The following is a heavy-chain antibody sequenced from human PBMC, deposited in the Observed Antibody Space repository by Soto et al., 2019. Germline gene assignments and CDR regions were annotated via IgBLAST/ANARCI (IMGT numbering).Heavy chain of an antibody. Sequence: ASVKVSCKVSRYAFMDYFGHWGQQAPGKGHEWMGRVDPEDGETIYAEKFQGRVTITADTSTDTAYMELSSLRAEDTAVYYCVTVGGLGATGASTHGMDVWGQGTTVTVSS. CDR1: RYAFMDYF. J-gene: IGHJ6*02. D-gene: IGHD1-26*01. V-gene: IGHV1-69-2*01. CDR2: VDPEDGET. CDR3: VTVGGLGATGASTHGMDV.